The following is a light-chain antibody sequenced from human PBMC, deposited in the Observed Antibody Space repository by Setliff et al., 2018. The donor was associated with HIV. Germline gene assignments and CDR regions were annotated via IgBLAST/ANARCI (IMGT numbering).Light chain of an antibody. CDR3: SSFTITTTPSGSV. V-gene: IGLV2-14*03. CDR2: DVI. J-gene: IGLJ1*01. CDR1: SNDIGGFDY. Sequence: SVLTQPASVSGSPGQSIAISCTGTSNDIGGFDYVSWYQQHPGKAPKLVIYDVIKRPAGVSDRFSASKSGNTASLTISGLQAEDEADYYCSSFTITTTPSGSVFGTGTKVTV.